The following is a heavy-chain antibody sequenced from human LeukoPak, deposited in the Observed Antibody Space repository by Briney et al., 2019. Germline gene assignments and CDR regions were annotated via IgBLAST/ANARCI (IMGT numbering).Heavy chain of an antibody. V-gene: IGHV3-64*01. Sequence: GGSLRLSCAASGFTFSSYAMHWVRQAPGKGLEYVSAISSNGGSTYYANSVKGRFTISRDNSKNTLYLQMGSLRAEDMAVYYCARVGGNYDVLTGYRGLDWFDLWGQGTLVTVSS. CDR1: GFTFSSYA. CDR2: ISSNGGST. J-gene: IGHJ5*02. CDR3: ARVGGNYDVLTGYRGLDWFDL. D-gene: IGHD3-9*01.